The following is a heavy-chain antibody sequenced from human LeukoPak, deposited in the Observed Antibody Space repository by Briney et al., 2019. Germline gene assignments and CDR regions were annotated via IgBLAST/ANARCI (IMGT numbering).Heavy chain of an antibody. CDR2: INHSGST. CDR1: GGSFSGYY. D-gene: IGHD6-19*01. J-gene: IGHJ4*02. Sequence: PSETPSLTCAVYGGSFSGYYWSWIRQPPGKGLEWIGEINHSGSTNYNPSLKSRVTISVDTSKDQFSLKLSSVTAADTAVYYCARGWLGPNDYWGQGTLVTVSS. CDR3: ARGWLGPNDY. V-gene: IGHV4-34*01.